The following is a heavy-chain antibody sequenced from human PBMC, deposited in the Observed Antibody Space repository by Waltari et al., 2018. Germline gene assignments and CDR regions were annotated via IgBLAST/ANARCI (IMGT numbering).Heavy chain of an antibody. J-gene: IGHJ4*02. V-gene: IGHV4-39*07. CDR2: IYYSGST. Sequence: QLQLQESGPGLVKPSETLSLTCTVSGGSISSSSYYWGWVRQPPGKGLEWIGSIYYSGSTYYNPSLKSRVTISVDTSKNQFPLKLSSVTAADTAVYYCARDYGSSWGADYWGQGTLVTVSS. CDR3: ARDYGSSWGADY. CDR1: GGSISSSSYY. D-gene: IGHD6-13*01.